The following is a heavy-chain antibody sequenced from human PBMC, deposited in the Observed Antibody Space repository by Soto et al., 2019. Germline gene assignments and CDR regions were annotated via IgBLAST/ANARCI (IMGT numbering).Heavy chain of an antibody. V-gene: IGHV3-33*01. CDR1: GFTFSTHA. CDR2: IWDDGSQK. J-gene: IGHJ4*02. D-gene: IGHD6-19*01. Sequence: HPGGSLRLSCAASGFTFSTHAMHWVRQAPGRGLEWVALIWDDGSQKTYVDSVKGRFTISRDNSKNILFLEMNSLRAEDTAVYYCVRCRIPYSNGWYSGFDYWGQGALVTVSS. CDR3: VRCRIPYSNGWYSGFDY.